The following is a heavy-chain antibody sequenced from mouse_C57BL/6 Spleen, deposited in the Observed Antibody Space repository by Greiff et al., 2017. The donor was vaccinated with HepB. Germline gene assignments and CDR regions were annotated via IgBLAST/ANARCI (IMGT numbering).Heavy chain of an antibody. CDR2: IDPNSGGT. CDR3: ARLYGSSLYYFDY. J-gene: IGHJ2*01. D-gene: IGHD1-1*01. Sequence: QVQLQQPGAELVKPGASVKLSCKASGYTFTSYWMHWVKQRPGRGLEWIGRIDPNSGGTKYNEKFKSKATLTVDKPSSPAYMQLSSLTSEDSAVYYCARLYGSSLYYFDYWGQGTTLTVSS. V-gene: IGHV1-72*01. CDR1: GYTFTSYW.